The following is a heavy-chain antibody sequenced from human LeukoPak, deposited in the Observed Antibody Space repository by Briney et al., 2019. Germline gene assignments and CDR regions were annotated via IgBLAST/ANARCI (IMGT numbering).Heavy chain of an antibody. D-gene: IGHD3-22*01. CDR1: GFTFSSYG. J-gene: IGHJ4*02. CDR2: ISYDGSNK. Sequence: GGSLRLSCAAPGFTFSSYGMHWVRQAPGKGLEWVAVISYDGSNKYYADSVKGRFTISRDNSKNTLYLQMNSLRAEDTAVYYCAKDMYYYDSSGFTTWGSYDYWGQGTLVTVSS. CDR3: AKDMYYYDSSGFTTWGSYDY. V-gene: IGHV3-30*18.